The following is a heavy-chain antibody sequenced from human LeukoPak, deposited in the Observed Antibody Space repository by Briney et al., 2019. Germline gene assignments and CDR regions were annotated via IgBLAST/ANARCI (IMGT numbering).Heavy chain of an antibody. D-gene: IGHD6-19*01. J-gene: IGHJ5*02. CDR3: ARVDQWPPSGWFDP. V-gene: IGHV6-1*01. CDR2: TYYRSKWYD. Sequence: SQTLSLTCAISGDSVSSNSAAWNWIRQSPSRGLEWLGRTYYRSKWYDDYAVSVRSRITISPDTSKNQFSLQLSSVTPEDTAVYYCARVDQWPPSGWFDPWGRGSQVTVSS. CDR1: GDSVSSNSAA.